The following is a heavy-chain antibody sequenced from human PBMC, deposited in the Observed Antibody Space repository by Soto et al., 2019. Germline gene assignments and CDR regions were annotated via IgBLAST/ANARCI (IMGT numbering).Heavy chain of an antibody. CDR2: INPNSGGT. D-gene: IGHD6-19*01. CDR3: ARGPGIAVAGTEFDY. J-gene: IGHJ4*02. Sequence: QVQLVQSGAEVKKPGASVKVSCKASGYTFTSYYMHWVRQAPGQGLEWMGWINPNSGGTNYAQKFQGWVTMTRDTSISTAYMELSRLRSDDTAVYYCARGPGIAVAGTEFDYWGQGTLVTVSS. CDR1: GYTFTSYY. V-gene: IGHV1-2*04.